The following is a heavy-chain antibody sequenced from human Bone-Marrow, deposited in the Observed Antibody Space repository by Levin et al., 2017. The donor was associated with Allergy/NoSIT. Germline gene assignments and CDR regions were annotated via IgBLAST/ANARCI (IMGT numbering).Heavy chain of an antibody. J-gene: IGHJ4*02. CDR3: VRDLAYGGNIRFDY. CDR2: SKNRALGYTT. D-gene: IGHD4-23*01. CDR1: GFTFSEHY. Sequence: HPGESLKISCAASGFTFSEHYFDWVRQAPGKGLEWVGRSKNRALGYTTDYAASVEGRFTISRDDSTNSLYLQMNSLRIDDTAVYYCVRDLAYGGNIRFDYWGQGTLVTVSS. V-gene: IGHV3-72*01.